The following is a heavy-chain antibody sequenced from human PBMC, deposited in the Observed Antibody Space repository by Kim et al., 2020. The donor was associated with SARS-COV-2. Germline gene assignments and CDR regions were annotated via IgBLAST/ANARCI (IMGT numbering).Heavy chain of an antibody. V-gene: IGHV4-39*01. Sequence: SETLSLTCTVSGGSISSSSYYWGWIRQPPGKGLEWIGSIYYSGSTYYNPSLKSRVTISVDTSKNQFSLKLSSVTAADTAVYYCARHAINYYGSGAFDIWGQGTMVTVSS. CDR3: ARHAINYYGSGAFDI. J-gene: IGHJ3*02. D-gene: IGHD3-10*01. CDR1: GGSISSSSYY. CDR2: IYYSGST.